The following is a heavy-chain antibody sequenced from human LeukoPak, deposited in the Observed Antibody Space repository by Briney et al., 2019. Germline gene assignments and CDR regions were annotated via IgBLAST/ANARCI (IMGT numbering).Heavy chain of an antibody. J-gene: IGHJ4*02. CDR3: ARSYGDYAFDY. CDR2: MNPNSGNT. CDR1: GYTFTSYG. D-gene: IGHD4-17*01. V-gene: IGHV1-8*03. Sequence: ASVKVSCKASGYTFTSYGISWVRQAPGQGLEWMGWMNPNSGNTGYAQKFQGRVTITRNTSISTAYMELSSLRSEDTAVYYCARSYGDYAFDYWGQGTLVTVSS.